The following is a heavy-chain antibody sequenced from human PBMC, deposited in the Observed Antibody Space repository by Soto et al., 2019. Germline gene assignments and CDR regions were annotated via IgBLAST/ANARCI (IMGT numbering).Heavy chain of an antibody. D-gene: IGHD6-19*01. CDR1: GDSVSSNTAA. Sequence: SQTLSLTCAISGDSVSSNTAAWNWIRSSPSRGLEWLGRTYYRSNWRHDYAVSVKSRITVNPDTSKNHFSLQLNSVTPDDTAVYYCERGVAGSGFVLWGQGNLVTVSS. CDR3: ERGVAGSGFVL. V-gene: IGHV6-1*01. J-gene: IGHJ4*02. CDR2: TYYRSNWRH.